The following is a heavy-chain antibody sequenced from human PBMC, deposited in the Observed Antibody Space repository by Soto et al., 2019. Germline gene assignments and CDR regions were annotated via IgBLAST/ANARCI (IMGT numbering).Heavy chain of an antibody. CDR2: IDEDGGRR. V-gene: IGHV3-7*05. D-gene: IGHD1-7*01. CDR1: GFILGNYW. Sequence: GGSLRLSCEASGFILGNYWMTWVRQAPGKGLEWVANIDEDGGRRNYVDSVKGRFTISRDNAKNSLFLQMSSLRAEDTAVYYCVRGWNWSFDPWGQGTLVTVSS. CDR3: VRGWNWSFDP. J-gene: IGHJ5*02.